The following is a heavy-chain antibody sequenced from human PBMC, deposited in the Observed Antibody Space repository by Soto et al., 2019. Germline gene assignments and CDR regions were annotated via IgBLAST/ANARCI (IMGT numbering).Heavy chain of an antibody. CDR2: IIPILGIA. Sequence: QVQLVQSGAEVKKPGSSVKVSCKASGGTFSSYTISWVRQAPGQGLEWMGRIIPILGIANYAQKFQGRVTITADKSTSTAYMELSSLRSEDTAVYYCERAEEPYNWFDPWGQGTLVTVSS. CDR3: ERAEEPYNWFDP. V-gene: IGHV1-69*02. D-gene: IGHD1-26*01. CDR1: GGTFSSYT. J-gene: IGHJ5*02.